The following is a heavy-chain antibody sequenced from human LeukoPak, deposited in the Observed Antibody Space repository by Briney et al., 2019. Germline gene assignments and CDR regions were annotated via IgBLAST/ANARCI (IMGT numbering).Heavy chain of an antibody. J-gene: IGHJ4*02. CDR3: AREYESSSWSEYFYYFDY. CDR1: GYTFTGYY. CDR2: INPNSGGT. V-gene: IGHV1-2*02. Sequence: ASVTVSCKASGYTFTGYYMHWVRQAPGQGLEWMGWINPNSGGTNYAQKFQGRVTMTRDTSISTAYMELSRLRSDDTAVYYCAREYESSSWSEYFYYFDYWGQGTLVTVSS. D-gene: IGHD6-13*01.